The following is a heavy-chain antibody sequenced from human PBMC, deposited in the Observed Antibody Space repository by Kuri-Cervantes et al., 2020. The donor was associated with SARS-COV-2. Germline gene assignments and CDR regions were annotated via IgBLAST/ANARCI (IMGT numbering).Heavy chain of an antibody. V-gene: IGHV5-51*01. J-gene: IGHJ4*02. D-gene: IGHD1-26*01. CDR3: ARLSGDPGDFDY. Sequence: GESLKISCRASGYTFTTYWIGWVRQRPGIGLEWMGSIYPGDADIRHSPTFQGQVTMSADKSISTAYLQWSSLKASDTAMYYCARLSGDPGDFDYWGQGTLVTVSS. CDR2: IYPGDADI. CDR1: GYTFTTYW.